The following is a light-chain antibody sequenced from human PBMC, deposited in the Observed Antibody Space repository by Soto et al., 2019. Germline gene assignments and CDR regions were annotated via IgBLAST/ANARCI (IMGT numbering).Light chain of an antibody. CDR3: QESYSTS. Sequence: DIRVPQSPPTLSASVGDRVTIPCRASQTITTWMAWYQQKPGKATNLLIYVASNLQSGVPSRFSGSGSGTDFTLTISRLQPEDIATYYXQESYSTSXGQGTKVDIK. V-gene: IGKV1-39*01. J-gene: IGKJ1*01. CDR2: VAS. CDR1: QTITTW.